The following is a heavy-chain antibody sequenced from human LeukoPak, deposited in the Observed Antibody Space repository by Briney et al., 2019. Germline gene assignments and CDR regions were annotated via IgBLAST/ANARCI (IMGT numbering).Heavy chain of an antibody. CDR2: IYPGDSDT. D-gene: IGHD4-17*01. Sequence: GASLQISCKGPGYSFTSYWIGWVRQMPGKGLEWMGIIYPGDSDTRYSPSFQGQVTISADKSISTAYLQWSSLKASDTAMYYCARLAYGDYGDYYGMDVWGQGTTVTVSS. J-gene: IGHJ6*02. V-gene: IGHV5-51*01. CDR1: GYSFTSYW. CDR3: ARLAYGDYGDYYGMDV.